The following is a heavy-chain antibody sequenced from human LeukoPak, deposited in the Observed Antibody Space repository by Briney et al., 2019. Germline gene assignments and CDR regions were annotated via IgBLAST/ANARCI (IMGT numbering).Heavy chain of an antibody. Sequence: GGSLRLSCAGSGFTFDDYGMSWVRQAPGKGLEWVSGLNWNGGSARYTDSVKGRFTVSRDNAKNSLYLQTNSLRAEDTAFYYCAREKRGNDWYYFDYWGQGTLVTVSS. CDR1: GFTFDDYG. CDR3: AREKRGNDWYYFDY. D-gene: IGHD3-9*01. V-gene: IGHV3-20*04. CDR2: LNWNGGSA. J-gene: IGHJ4*02.